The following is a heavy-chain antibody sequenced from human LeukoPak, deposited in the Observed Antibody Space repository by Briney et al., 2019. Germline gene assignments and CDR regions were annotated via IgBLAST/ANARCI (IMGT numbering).Heavy chain of an antibody. J-gene: IGHJ4*02. Sequence: SETLSLTCAVYGGSFSGYYWSWIRQPPGKGLEWIGEINHSGSTNYNPSLKSRVTISVDTSKNQFSLKLSSVTAADTAVYYCARGRRWQLTPTFDYWGQGTLVTVSS. D-gene: IGHD6-6*01. V-gene: IGHV4-34*01. CDR3: ARGRRWQLTPTFDY. CDR2: INHSGST. CDR1: GGSFSGYY.